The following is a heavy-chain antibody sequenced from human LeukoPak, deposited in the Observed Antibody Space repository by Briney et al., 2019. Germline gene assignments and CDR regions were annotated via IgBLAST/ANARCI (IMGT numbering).Heavy chain of an antibody. V-gene: IGHV3-23*01. CDR3: AREFGLITSH. Sequence: GGSLRLSCAASGFTFSSYAMSWVRQAPGKGLEWVSSISDNGGSTYSADSVKGRFTISRDNSKNTLYLQMNSLRAEDTAVYYCAREFGLITSHWVQGTLVNVSS. CDR1: GFTFSSYA. J-gene: IGHJ1*01. D-gene: IGHD3-22*01. CDR2: ISDNGGST.